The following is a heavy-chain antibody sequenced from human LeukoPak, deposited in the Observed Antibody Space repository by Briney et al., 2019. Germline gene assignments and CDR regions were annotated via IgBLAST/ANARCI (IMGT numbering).Heavy chain of an antibody. Sequence: PGGSLRLSCAASGFTFSSYSMNWVRQAPGKGLEWVSYISNSGTTIYYADSVEGRFTISRDNAKNSLYLQMNSLRDEDTAVYFCARGYYYGMDVWGQGTTVTVSS. V-gene: IGHV3-48*02. CDR2: ISNSGTTI. J-gene: IGHJ6*02. CDR3: ARGYYYGMDV. CDR1: GFTFSSYS.